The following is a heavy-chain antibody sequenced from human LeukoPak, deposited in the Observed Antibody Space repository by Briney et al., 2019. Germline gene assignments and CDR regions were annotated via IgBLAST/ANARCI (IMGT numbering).Heavy chain of an antibody. Sequence: ASVKVSCKASGYTFTSYAMNWVRQAPGQGLEWMGWINTNTGNPTYAQGFTGRFVFSLDTSVSTAYLQISSLKAEDTAVYYCARDIKRGYYYGSGSYPLIDYWGQGTLVTVSS. D-gene: IGHD3-10*01. J-gene: IGHJ4*02. CDR2: INTNTGNP. V-gene: IGHV7-4-1*02. CDR1: GYTFTSYA. CDR3: ARDIKRGYYYGSGSYPLIDY.